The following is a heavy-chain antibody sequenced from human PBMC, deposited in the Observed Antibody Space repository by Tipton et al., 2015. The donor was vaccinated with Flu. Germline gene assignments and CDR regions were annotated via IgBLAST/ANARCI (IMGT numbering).Heavy chain of an antibody. CDR3: ATYYYGSGTQSAFDY. J-gene: IGHJ4*02. CDR1: GYSISSGYY. V-gene: IGHV4-38-2*02. CDR2: IFHGGST. D-gene: IGHD3-10*01. Sequence: TLSLTCTVSGYSISSGYYWGWIRQPPGKGLEWIGSIFHGGSTYYNPSLKSRVTISVDTSKNQFSLKLRSVTAADTAVYYCATYYYGSGTQSAFDYWGQGTVYTVSS.